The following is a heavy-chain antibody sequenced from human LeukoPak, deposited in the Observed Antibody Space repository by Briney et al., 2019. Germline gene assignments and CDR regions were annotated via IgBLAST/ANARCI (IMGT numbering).Heavy chain of an antibody. J-gene: IGHJ4*02. Sequence: GGSLRLSCAASGFTFSSYWMHWVRQAPGKGLEWVAVISYDGSNKYHADSVKGRFTISRDNSKNTLYLQMNSLRAEDTAVYYCARDLKYSSGWWGIFDYWGQGTLVTVSS. D-gene: IGHD6-19*01. CDR3: ARDLKYSSGWWGIFDY. V-gene: IGHV3-30-3*01. CDR1: GFTFSSYW. CDR2: ISYDGSNK.